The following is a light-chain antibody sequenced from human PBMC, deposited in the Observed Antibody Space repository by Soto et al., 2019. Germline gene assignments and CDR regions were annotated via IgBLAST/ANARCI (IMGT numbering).Light chain of an antibody. Sequence: QSALTQPASVSGSPGQSITISCTGTSSDVGGYNYVSWYQQHPGKAPKLMIYDVSNRPSGVSNRFSVSKSGNTASLTISGLQAEDEAEYYCCSYTSSSTLLVVFGTGTKLTVL. V-gene: IGLV2-14*01. CDR1: SSDVGGYNY. J-gene: IGLJ1*01. CDR2: DVS. CDR3: CSYTSSSTLLVV.